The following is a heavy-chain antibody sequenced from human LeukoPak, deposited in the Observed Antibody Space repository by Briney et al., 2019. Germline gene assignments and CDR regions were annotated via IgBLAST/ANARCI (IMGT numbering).Heavy chain of an antibody. CDR2: ISYDGSNK. D-gene: IGHD6-13*01. CDR3: AKVPRTRIAAGELDP. Sequence: GGSLRLSCAASGFTFSSYAMHWVRQAPGKGLEWVAVISYDGSNKYYADSVKGRFTISRDNSKNTLYLQMNSLRAEDTAVYYCAKVPRTRIAAGELDPWGQGTLVTVSS. V-gene: IGHV3-30*04. J-gene: IGHJ5*02. CDR1: GFTFSSYA.